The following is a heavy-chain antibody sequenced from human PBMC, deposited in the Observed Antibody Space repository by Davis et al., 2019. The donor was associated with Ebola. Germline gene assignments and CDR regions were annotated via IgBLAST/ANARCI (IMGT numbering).Heavy chain of an antibody. CDR1: GFSVSSNY. V-gene: IGHV3-53*01. Sequence: PGGSLRLSCAASGFSVSSNYMTWVRQAPGKGLEWVSIIYSNGSTSYGDSVKGRFTISSDNSKNTLFLQMNSLRAEDTAVYFCARGPYSKGTYYNDYWGQGTLVTVSS. CDR2: IYSNGST. D-gene: IGHD3-22*01. CDR3: ARGPYSKGTYYNDY. J-gene: IGHJ4*02.